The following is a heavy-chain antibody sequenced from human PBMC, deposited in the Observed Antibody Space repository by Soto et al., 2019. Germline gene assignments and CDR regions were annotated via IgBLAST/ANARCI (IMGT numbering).Heavy chain of an antibody. CDR1: GFTFKIYA. CDR2: ISFDGDKI. D-gene: IGHD5-12*01. V-gene: IGHV3-30-3*01. CDR3: AREDDYNYRYFNYGLDV. J-gene: IGHJ6*02. Sequence: QAQLVESGGGVVQPGRSLRLSCAASGFTFKIYALHWVRQAPGKGLEWVAVISFDGDKIYYSDSVKGRFTISRDNFKNMLYLQMNTLRVEDAGLYFCAREDDYNYRYFNYGLDVWGQGTTVTVSS.